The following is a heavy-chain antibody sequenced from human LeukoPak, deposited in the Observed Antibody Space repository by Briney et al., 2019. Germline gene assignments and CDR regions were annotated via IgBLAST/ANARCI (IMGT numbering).Heavy chain of an antibody. J-gene: IGHJ4*02. V-gene: IGHV3-33*08. CDR1: GFTFSSYW. CDR3: ARVPLYSSGWNYFEY. D-gene: IGHD6-19*01. CDR2: IWYDGSNK. Sequence: PGGSLRLSCATSGFTFSSYWMSWVRQAPGKGLEWVAVIWYDGSNKYYADSVKGRFTISRDNSKNTLYLQMNSLRAEDTAVYYCARVPLYSSGWNYFEYWGQGTLVTVSS.